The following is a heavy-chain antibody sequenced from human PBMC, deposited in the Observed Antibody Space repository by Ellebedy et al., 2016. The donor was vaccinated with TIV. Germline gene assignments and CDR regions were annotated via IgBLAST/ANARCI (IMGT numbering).Heavy chain of an antibody. Sequence: GESLKISCAASGFTITAHGMTWVRQAPGKGLEWVSSLTFDGKNTFYANSGKGRFTISRDSSKNTLYLQLNSLTPEDTAPYYCARGSFAPDYWGRGTLVTVSS. CDR3: ARGSFAPDY. V-gene: IGHV3-23*01. CDR2: LTFDGKNT. CDR1: GFTITAHG. J-gene: IGHJ4*02. D-gene: IGHD2-15*01.